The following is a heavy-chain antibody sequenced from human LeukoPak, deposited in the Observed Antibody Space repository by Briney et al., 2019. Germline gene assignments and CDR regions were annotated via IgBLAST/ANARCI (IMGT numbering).Heavy chain of an antibody. CDR2: ISTYNSDT. Sequence: ASVKVSCKASGYTFTSYFMHWVRQAPGQGLEWMGWISTYNSDTNYAQKFQGRVTMTTDTSTSTAYMELRSLRSDDTAVYYCARDLERYCSGGTCLTFRYWGQGTLVTVSS. CDR1: GYTFTSYF. D-gene: IGHD2-15*01. CDR3: ARDLERYCSGGTCLTFRY. J-gene: IGHJ4*02. V-gene: IGHV1-18*04.